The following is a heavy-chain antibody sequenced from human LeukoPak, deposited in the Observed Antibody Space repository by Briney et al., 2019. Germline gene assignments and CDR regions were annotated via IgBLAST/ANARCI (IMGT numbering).Heavy chain of an antibody. CDR1: GFTFSTFA. CDR3: AKDIDYGDYMGY. J-gene: IGHJ4*02. CDR2: ISGSGGST. D-gene: IGHD4-17*01. V-gene: IGHV3-23*01. Sequence: GGSLRLSCAASGFTFSTFAMIWVRQAPGKGLEWVSGISGSGGSTNYADSVKGRFTISRDNSKNTLYLQMNSLRAEDTAVYYCAKDIDYGDYMGYWGQGTLVTVSS.